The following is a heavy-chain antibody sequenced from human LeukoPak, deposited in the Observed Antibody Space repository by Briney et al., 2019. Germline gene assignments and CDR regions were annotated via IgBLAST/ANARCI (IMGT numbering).Heavy chain of an antibody. Sequence: SETLSLTCAVYGGSFSGYYWSWIRQPPGKGLEWIGEINHSGSTNYNPSLKSRVTISVDTSKNQFSLKVRSVTAADTAVYYCARSKGRVSWFDPWGQGTLVTVSS. CDR1: GGSFSGYY. CDR3: ARSKGRVSWFDP. J-gene: IGHJ5*02. CDR2: INHSGST. D-gene: IGHD4-11*01. V-gene: IGHV4-34*01.